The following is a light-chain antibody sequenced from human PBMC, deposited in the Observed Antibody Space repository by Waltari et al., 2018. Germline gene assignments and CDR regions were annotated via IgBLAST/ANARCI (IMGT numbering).Light chain of an antibody. CDR1: QNVRSSY. CDR3: QQYGTLIT. CDR2: GAS. V-gene: IGKV3-20*01. J-gene: IGKJ5*01. Sequence: EIVLTQSPGTLSLSPGERAPLSCRARQNVRSSYLAWYLQKPGQAPRLVIYGASSRATGIPDRFSGSGSGTDFTLTISRLEPDDFAVYYCQQYGTLITFGQGTRLEIK.